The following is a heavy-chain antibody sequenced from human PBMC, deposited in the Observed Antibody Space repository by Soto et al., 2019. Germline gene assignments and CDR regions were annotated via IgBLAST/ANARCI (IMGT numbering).Heavy chain of an antibody. CDR2: IYYSGST. V-gene: IGHV4-30-4*01. CDR3: ARNRVVPAARVDY. Sequence: SLTCTVSGDSISSGDYYWSWIRQPPGKGLEWIGYIYYSGSTYYNPSLQSRVTISVDTSKNQFSLKLSSVTASDTAVYYCARNRVVPAARVDYWGQGTLVTVSS. CDR1: GDSISSGDYY. D-gene: IGHD2-2*01. J-gene: IGHJ4*02.